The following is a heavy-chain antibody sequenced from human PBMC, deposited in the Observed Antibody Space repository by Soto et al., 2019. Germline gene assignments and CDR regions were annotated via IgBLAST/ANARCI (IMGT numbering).Heavy chain of an antibody. V-gene: IGHV1-18*04. CDR1: GYTFTSYG. D-gene: IGHD2-15*01. J-gene: IGHJ6*02. CDR2: ISAYNGNT. Sequence: VKVSCKASGYTFTSYGISWVRQAPGQGLEWMGWISAYNGNTNYAQKLQGRVTMTTDTSTSTAYMELRSLRSDDTAVYYCARVYCSGGSCYSVYYGMDVWGQGTTVTVSS. CDR3: ARVYCSGGSCYSVYYGMDV.